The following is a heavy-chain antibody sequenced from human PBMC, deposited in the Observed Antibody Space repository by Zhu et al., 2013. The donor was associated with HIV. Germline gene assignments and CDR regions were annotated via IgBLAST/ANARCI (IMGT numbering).Heavy chain of an antibody. CDR1: GGTFSSYT. CDR2: IIPILGIA. J-gene: IGHJ4*02. CDR3: ARGDRDGYNYRFDY. Sequence: QVQLVQSGAEVKKPGSSVKVSCKASGGTFSSYTISWVRQAPGQGLEWMGRIIPILGIANYAQKFQGRVTITADKSTSTAYMELSSLRSEDTAVYYCARGDRDGYNYRFDYWGQGTLVTVSS. V-gene: IGHV1-69*09. D-gene: IGHD5-12*01.